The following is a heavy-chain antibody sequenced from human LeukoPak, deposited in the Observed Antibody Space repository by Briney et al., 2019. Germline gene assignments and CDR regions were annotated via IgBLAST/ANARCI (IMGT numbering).Heavy chain of an antibody. J-gene: IGHJ4*02. CDR3: ARWGQSYYDSSGLDY. V-gene: IGHV4-34*01. D-gene: IGHD3-22*01. CDR2: INHSGST. CDR1: GGSFSGYY. Sequence: PSETLSLTCAVYGGSFSGYYWSWIRQPPGKGLEWIGEINHSGSTNYNPSLKSRVTISVDTSKNQFSLKLSSVTAADTAVYYCARWGQSYYDSSGLDYWGQGTLVTVSS.